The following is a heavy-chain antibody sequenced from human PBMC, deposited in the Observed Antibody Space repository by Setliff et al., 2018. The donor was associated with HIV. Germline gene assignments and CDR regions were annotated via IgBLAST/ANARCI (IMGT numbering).Heavy chain of an antibody. CDR2: IFYSGST. Sequence: SETLSLTCTVSGGSVSTGNYYWNWIRLPPGKGLEWLGYIFYSGSTNYSPSLKSRVTISVDTSKNQFSLRLNSVTAADTAIYYCTRRGADSYYPRPLDVWGKGTTVTVSS. CDR3: TRRGADSYYPRPLDV. D-gene: IGHD3-10*01. V-gene: IGHV4-61*01. CDR1: GGSVSTGNYY. J-gene: IGHJ6*04.